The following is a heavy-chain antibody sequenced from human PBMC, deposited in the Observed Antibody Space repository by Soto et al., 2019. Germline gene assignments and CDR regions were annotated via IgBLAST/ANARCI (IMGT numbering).Heavy chain of an antibody. V-gene: IGHV3-30*18. J-gene: IGHJ4*02. CDR2: ISYDGSNK. CDR1: GFTFNNYG. CDR3: AKDRGWLTYYFDY. Sequence: QVQLVESGGGVVQPGRSPRLSCAASGFTFNNYGIHWVRQTPGKGLEWVAVISYDGSNKYYADSVKGRFTISRDDSKNTLYLQMNSLRAEDTAVYYCAKDRGWLTYYFDYWGRGTLVTVSS. D-gene: IGHD5-12*01.